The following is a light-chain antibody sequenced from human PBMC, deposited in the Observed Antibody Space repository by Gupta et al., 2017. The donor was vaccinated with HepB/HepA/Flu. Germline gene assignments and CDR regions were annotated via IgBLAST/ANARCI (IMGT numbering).Light chain of an antibody. V-gene: IGKV2-28*01. CDR2: LGS. J-gene: IGKJ5*01. CDR1: QSLLHTNGYNY. CDR3: RQALQNT. Sequence: DIVMTQSPLSLPVTPGEPASISCRSSQSLLHTNGYNYLDWYLQKPGQSPQLLIYLGSNRASGVPDRFSGSGAGTDFTLKISRVEAEDVGVYYCRQALQNTFGQGTRLEIK.